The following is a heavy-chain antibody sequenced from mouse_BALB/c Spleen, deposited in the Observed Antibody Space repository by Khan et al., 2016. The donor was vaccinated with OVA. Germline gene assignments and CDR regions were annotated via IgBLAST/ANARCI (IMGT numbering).Heavy chain of an antibody. CDR2: INYSGNT. V-gene: IGHV3-2*02. Sequence: EVQLQESGPGLVKPSQSLSLTCTVTGYSITSEYAWNWIRQFPGNKLEWMGYINYSGNTRFNPSLKSRTSITRDTSKNPFFLQLNSVTTEDTATYYRARKDYYNYDPFPYWGQGTLVTVSA. CDR3: ARKDYYNYDPFPY. CDR1: GYSITSEYA. D-gene: IGHD2-4*01. J-gene: IGHJ3*01.